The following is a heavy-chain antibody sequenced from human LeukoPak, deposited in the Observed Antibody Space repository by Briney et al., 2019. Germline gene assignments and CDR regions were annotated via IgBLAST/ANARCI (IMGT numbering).Heavy chain of an antibody. D-gene: IGHD7-27*01. V-gene: IGHV3-23*01. CDR1: GFTFSSYA. CDR3: ARSIGLGIDY. Sequence: GGSLRLSCAASGFTFSSYAMSWVRQAPGKGLEWVSAISGSGGSTYYADSVKGRFTISRDNSKNTLYLQMNSLRAEDMAVYYCARSIGLGIDYWGQGTLVTVSS. J-gene: IGHJ4*02. CDR2: ISGSGGST.